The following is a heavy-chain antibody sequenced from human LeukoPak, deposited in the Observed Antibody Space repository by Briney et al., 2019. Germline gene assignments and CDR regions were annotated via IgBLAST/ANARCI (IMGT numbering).Heavy chain of an antibody. CDR2: IKQDGSEK. Sequence: GGSLRLSCEASGMIFRKYWMSCVRQAPGKGLEWVANIKQDGSEKYYLDSVKGRFTISRDNAKNSLYLHMNSLRAEDTAVYYCATSWDYWGHGTLVTVSS. J-gene: IGHJ4*01. V-gene: IGHV3-7*01. CDR1: GMIFRKYW. CDR3: ATSWDY.